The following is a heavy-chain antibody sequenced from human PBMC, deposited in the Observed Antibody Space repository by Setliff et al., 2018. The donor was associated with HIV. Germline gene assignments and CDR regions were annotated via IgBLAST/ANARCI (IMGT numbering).Heavy chain of an antibody. D-gene: IGHD6-19*01. Sequence: GGSLRLSCAASGFTVSSNYMSWVRQAPGKGLEWVSVIYSGGSTYYADSVKGRFTISRDNSKNTLYLQMKTLRVEDTAVYYCARDPPGIAVAGTDIWGQGTMVTVSS. V-gene: IGHV3-53*01. CDR2: IYSGGST. CDR3: ARDPPGIAVAGTDI. CDR1: GFTVSSNY. J-gene: IGHJ3*02.